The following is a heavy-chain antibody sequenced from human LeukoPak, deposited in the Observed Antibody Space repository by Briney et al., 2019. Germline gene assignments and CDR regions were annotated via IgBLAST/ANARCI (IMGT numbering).Heavy chain of an antibody. D-gene: IGHD2-15*01. Sequence: GGSLRLSCAASGFTFSSYSMNWVRQAPGKGLEWVSSISSSSSYIYYADSVKGRFTISRDNAKNSLYLQMNSLGAEDTAVYYCARIHCSGGSCYSLDYWGQGTLVTVSS. CDR3: ARIHCSGGSCYSLDY. CDR2: ISSSSSYI. CDR1: GFTFSSYS. V-gene: IGHV3-21*01. J-gene: IGHJ4*02.